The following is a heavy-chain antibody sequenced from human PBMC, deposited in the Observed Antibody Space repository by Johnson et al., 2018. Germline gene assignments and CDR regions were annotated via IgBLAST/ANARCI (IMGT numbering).Heavy chain of an antibody. V-gene: IGHV3-23*01. J-gene: IGHJ4*02. Sequence: VQLQESGGGLVQPGGSLRLSCRASGFTFDTYAMAWVRQAPGKGLEWVSTVSGGGGTTHYADSVKGRFRISRDNFENTVSLQMNSLRTDDPALYYCAKVLGCAGYDYWGQGTLVTVSS. CDR3: AKVLGCAGYDY. CDR1: GFTFDTYA. CDR2: VSGGGGTT. D-gene: IGHD1-26*01.